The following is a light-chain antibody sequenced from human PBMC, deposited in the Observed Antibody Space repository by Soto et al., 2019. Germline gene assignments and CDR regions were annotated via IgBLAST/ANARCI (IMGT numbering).Light chain of an antibody. CDR2: DVS. Sequence: QSVLTQPRSVSGSPGQSVTISCTGTSSDVGGYNYVSWYQQHPGKAPKLMIYDVSKRPSGVPDRFSGSKSGNTASLTISGLQAEDGADYYCCSYAGSYTFDVFGTGTKV. CDR3: CSYAGSYTFDV. CDR1: SSDVGGYNY. J-gene: IGLJ1*01. V-gene: IGLV2-11*01.